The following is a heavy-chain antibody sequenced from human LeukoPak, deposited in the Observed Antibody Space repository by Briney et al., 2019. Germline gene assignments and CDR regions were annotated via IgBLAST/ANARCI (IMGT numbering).Heavy chain of an antibody. CDR2: IDPTTVAT. Sequence: GASVKVSCKASGYTFTAYYIHWVRQAPGQGLEWMGWIDPTTVATNYAQKFQDRVMMTRDMSISTVYMELRRLRSDDTAVYYCARVTSGWKNFDYWGQGTLVTVSS. CDR3: ARVTSGWKNFDY. CDR1: GYTFTAYY. V-gene: IGHV1-2*02. D-gene: IGHD6-19*01. J-gene: IGHJ4*02.